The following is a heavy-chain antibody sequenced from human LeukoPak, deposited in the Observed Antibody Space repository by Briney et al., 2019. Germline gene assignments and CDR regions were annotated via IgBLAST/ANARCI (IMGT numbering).Heavy chain of an antibody. CDR1: GFTFSSYA. D-gene: IGHD5-12*01. V-gene: IGHV3-23*01. CDR2: ISGSGGST. CDR3: AKPSSGVATNIFLWSN. Sequence: GGSLRLSCAASGFTFSSYAMSWVRQAPGKGLEWVSAISGSGGSTYYADSVKGRFTISRDNSKNTLYLQMNSLRAEDTAVYYCAKPSSGVATNIFLWSNWGQGTLVTVSS. J-gene: IGHJ4*02.